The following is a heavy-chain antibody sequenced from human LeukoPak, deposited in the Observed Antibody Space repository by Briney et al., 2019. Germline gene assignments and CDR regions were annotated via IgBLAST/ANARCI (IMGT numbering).Heavy chain of an antibody. CDR3: ARSGVAAAGFDY. CDR2: INHSGST. D-gene: IGHD6-13*01. Sequence: SSETLSLTCAVYGGSFSGYYWSWIRQPPGKGLEWIGEINHSGSTNYNPSLKSRVTISVDTSKNQFSLKLSSVTAADTAVYYCARSGVAAAGFDYWGQGTLVTVSS. V-gene: IGHV4-34*01. CDR1: GGSFSGYY. J-gene: IGHJ4*02.